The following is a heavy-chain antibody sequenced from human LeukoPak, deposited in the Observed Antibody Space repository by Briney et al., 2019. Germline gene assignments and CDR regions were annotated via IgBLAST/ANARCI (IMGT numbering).Heavy chain of an antibody. V-gene: IGHV1-69*13. D-gene: IGHD4-17*01. CDR1: GGTFSSYA. CDR3: ARTPYLQMTTVTTGAFDI. Sequence: SVKVSCKASGGTFSSYAISWVRQAPGHGLEWIGGIIPIFGAANYAQKFQGRVTITADESTSTAYMELSSLRSEDTAVYYCARTPYLQMTTVTTGAFDIWGQGTMVTVSS. CDR2: IIPIFGAA. J-gene: IGHJ3*02.